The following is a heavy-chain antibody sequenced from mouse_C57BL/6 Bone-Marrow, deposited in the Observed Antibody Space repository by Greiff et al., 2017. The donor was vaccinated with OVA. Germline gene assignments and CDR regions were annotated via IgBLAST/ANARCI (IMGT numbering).Heavy chain of an antibody. CDR1: GYTFTDYE. J-gene: IGHJ1*03. CDR3: TRDYWYFDV. Sequence: QVQLKESGAELVRPGASVTLSCKASGYTFTDYEMHWVKQTPVHGLEWIGAIDPETGGTASTQKFKGKAILTADKSSSTAYLELRSLTSEDAAVYYCTRDYWYFDVWGTGTTVTVSS. V-gene: IGHV1-15*01. CDR2: IDPETGGT.